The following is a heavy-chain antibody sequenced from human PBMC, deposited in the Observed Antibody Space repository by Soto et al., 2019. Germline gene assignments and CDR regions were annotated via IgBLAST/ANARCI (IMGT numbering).Heavy chain of an antibody. CDR3: ARDPTSYYDFWSALYYFDY. CDR2: IIPGSGNT. CDR1: GYTFTSYY. J-gene: IGHJ4*02. V-gene: IGHV1-3*01. Sequence: GASVTVSCKASGYTFTSYYMQWVRQAPGQRLEWMGGIIPGSGNTNYAEKFQGRVTITADESTSTAYMELSSLRAEDTAVYYCARDPTSYYDFWSALYYFDYWGQGTLVTVSS. D-gene: IGHD3-3*01.